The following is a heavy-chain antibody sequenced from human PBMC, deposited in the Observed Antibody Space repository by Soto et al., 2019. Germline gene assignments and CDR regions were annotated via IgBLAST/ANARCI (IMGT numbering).Heavy chain of an antibody. CDR1: GFTFSSYG. CDR3: ATTGPY. V-gene: IGHV3-33*01. Sequence: GGSLRLSCAASGFTFSSYGMHGVRQTPGKGLEWVAVIWFDGSNKFYADSVKGRFTISRDNSKNTVSLQMNSLRDEDSAAYYCATTGPYWGQGTLVTVSS. J-gene: IGHJ4*02. CDR2: IWFDGSNK.